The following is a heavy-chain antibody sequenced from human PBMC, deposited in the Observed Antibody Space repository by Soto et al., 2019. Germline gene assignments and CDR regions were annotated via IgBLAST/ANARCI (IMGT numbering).Heavy chain of an antibody. CDR2: IKKEGSEI. V-gene: IGHV3-7*04. CDR1: GVVLSRCL. J-gene: IGHJ4*02. D-gene: IGHD3-10*01. Sequence: GGFRXVSRGNSGVVLSRCLKKLGRQLPGKGLEWVDNIKKEGSEINYVDSLRGRFTISRDNANSSLYLQMNSLRAEDTAVYYCVRSSGWTRDYWGQGILVTVSS. CDR3: VRSSGWTRDY.